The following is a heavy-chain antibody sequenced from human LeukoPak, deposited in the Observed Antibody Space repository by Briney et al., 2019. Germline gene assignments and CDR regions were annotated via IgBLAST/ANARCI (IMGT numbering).Heavy chain of an antibody. J-gene: IGHJ4*03. Sequence: PGGSLRLSCAASGFTFDDYGMSWVRQAAGKGLEWVSYISSSGSTIYYADSVKGRFTITRDNAKNSLYLQMNSLRAEDTTVYYFARESYYDSSGYYGNGEYCGHGTL. D-gene: IGHD3-22*01. V-gene: IGHV3-11*01. CDR3: ARESYYDSSGYYGNGEY. CDR2: ISSSGSTI. CDR1: GFTFDDYG.